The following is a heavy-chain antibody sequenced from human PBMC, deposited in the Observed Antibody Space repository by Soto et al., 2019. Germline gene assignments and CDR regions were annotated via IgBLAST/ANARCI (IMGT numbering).Heavy chain of an antibody. V-gene: IGHV1-2*04. D-gene: IGHD4-17*01. Sequence: ASVKVSCKASGYTFTGYYMHWVRQAPGQGLEWMGWINPNSGGTNYAQKFQGWVTMTRDTSTSTAFMEVKSLRSDDTAVYYCARGTTVTGNYYYMDVWGKGTTVTVSS. J-gene: IGHJ6*03. CDR3: ARGTTVTGNYYYMDV. CDR1: GYTFTGYY. CDR2: INPNSGGT.